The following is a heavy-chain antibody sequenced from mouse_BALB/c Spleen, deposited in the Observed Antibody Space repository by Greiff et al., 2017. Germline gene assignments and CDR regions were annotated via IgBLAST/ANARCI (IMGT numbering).Heavy chain of an antibody. CDR2: INPGSGGT. J-gene: IGHJ2*01. CDR1: GYAFTNYL. D-gene: IGHD2-1*01. Sequence: QVQLQQSGAELVRPGTSVKVSCTASGYAFTNYLIEWVKQRPGQGLEWIGVINPGSGGTNYNEKFKGKATLTADKSSSTAYMQLSSLTSDDSAVYFCARGGYGNYFDYWGQGTTLTVSS. CDR3: ARGGYGNYFDY. V-gene: IGHV1-54*01.